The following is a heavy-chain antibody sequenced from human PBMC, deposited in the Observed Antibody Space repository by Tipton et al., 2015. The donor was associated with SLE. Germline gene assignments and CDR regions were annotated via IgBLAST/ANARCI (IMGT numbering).Heavy chain of an antibody. CDR1: GVSISTYY. D-gene: IGHD1-1*01. J-gene: IGHJ6*04. V-gene: IGHV4-4*07. CDR3: ARENWSFSHMDV. Sequence: TLSLTCTVSGVSISTYYWAWIRQPAGKGLEWVGRIKSGGDTRYNPSLGSRLTMSLDTSKNRFSMRLTSVNAADTALYFCARENWSFSHMDVWGRGTTVIVSS. CDR2: IKSGGDT.